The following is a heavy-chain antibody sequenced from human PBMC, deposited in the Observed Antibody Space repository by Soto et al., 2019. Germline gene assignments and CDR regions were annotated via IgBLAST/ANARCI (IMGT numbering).Heavy chain of an antibody. D-gene: IGHD6-19*01. CDR1: GDSINSDS. Sequence: SETLSLTCSVSGDSINSDSWSWIRQAPGKGLEWIAYIYHNGATRYNPSLESRVTISIDTSQNKFSLKLVSVTTADTALYYCARTYRSSSGWYFFDQWGPGTLVTVFS. V-gene: IGHV4-59*01. CDR3: ARTYRSSSGWYFFDQ. J-gene: IGHJ4*02. CDR2: IYHNGAT.